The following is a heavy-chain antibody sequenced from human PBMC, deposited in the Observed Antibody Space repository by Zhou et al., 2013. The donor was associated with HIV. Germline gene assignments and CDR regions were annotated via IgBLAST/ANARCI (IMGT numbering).Heavy chain of an antibody. CDR3: ASGYCTRTSCYTRGFDI. D-gene: IGHD2-2*02. Sequence: QVQLVQSGVEVKKPGASVKVSCKTSGYTFTKYGITWVRQAPGQGLEWMGWISGYNGNTMYAQKVQDRVTISTDTSTSTGYMELRSLRTDDTAVYYCASGYCTRTSCYTRGFDIWGLGTMVTVSS. CDR2: ISGYNGNT. J-gene: IGHJ3*02. CDR1: GYTFTKYG. V-gene: IGHV1-18*01.